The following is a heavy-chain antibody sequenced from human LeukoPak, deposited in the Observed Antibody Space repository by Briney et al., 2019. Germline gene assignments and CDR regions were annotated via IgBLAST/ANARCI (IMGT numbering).Heavy chain of an antibody. V-gene: IGHV4-61*02. CDR2: IYTSGST. J-gene: IGHJ4*02. CDR3: AREALYYYDSSGYYYVFDY. CDR1: GGSISSGSYY. Sequence: SQTLSLTCTVSGGSISSGSYYWSWIRQPAGKGLEWIGRIYTSGSTNYNPSLKSRVTISVDTSKNQFSLKLSSVTAADTAVYYCAREALYYYDSSGYYYVFDYWGQGTLVTVSS. D-gene: IGHD3-22*01.